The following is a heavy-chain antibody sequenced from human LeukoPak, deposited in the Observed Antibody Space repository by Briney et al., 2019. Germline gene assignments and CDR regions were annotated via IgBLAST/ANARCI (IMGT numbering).Heavy chain of an antibody. J-gene: IGHJ6*03. D-gene: IGHD2-2*02. Sequence: SETLSLTCTVSGGSITITNYYWGWIRQPPGKGLEWVGNIYHDGSTYYNPSLKSRLTISVDTSKSQFSLKLRSVTVADTAVYYCARRSYHLLYGYYYYMDVWGKGTPVTVSS. CDR1: GGSITITNYY. CDR2: IYHDGST. V-gene: IGHV4-39*07. CDR3: ARRSYHLLYGYYYYMDV.